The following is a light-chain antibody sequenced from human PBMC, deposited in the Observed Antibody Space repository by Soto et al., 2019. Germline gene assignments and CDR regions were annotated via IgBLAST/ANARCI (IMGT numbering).Light chain of an antibody. CDR3: GTWDSSLSAV. J-gene: IGLJ7*01. Sequence: QSVLTQPPSVSAAPGQTVTISCSGSSSNIGYSYVAWYQQLPGTAPKLLIYDNNKRPSGIPDRFSGSKSGTSATLGITGLQTGDEADYYCGTWDSSLSAVFGGGTQLTVL. CDR2: DNN. CDR1: SSNIGYSY. V-gene: IGLV1-51*01.